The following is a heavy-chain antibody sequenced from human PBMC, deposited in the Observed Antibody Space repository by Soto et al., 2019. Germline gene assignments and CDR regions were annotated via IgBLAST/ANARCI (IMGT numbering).Heavy chain of an antibody. D-gene: IGHD6-13*01. Sequence: QVQLVQSGAEVKKPGASVKVSCTVSGYTFTSYGISWVRQAPGQGLEWMGWISSYYDKTNYAQRLQGRVTMTTDTSTNTAYMELRSLTSDDTAVYYCARDPGFEHSSSWYRHFDYWGQGTLVTVAS. CDR3: ARDPGFEHSSSWYRHFDY. V-gene: IGHV1-18*01. J-gene: IGHJ4*02. CDR1: GYTFTSYG. CDR2: ISSYYDKT.